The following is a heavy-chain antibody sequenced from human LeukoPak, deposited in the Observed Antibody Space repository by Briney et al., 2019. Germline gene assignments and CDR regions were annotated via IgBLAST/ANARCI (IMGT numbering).Heavy chain of an antibody. CDR2: ISSSSSYI. Sequence: KAGGSLRLSCAASGFTFNTYGMHWVRQAPGKGLEWVSSISSSSSYIYYADSVKGRFTISRDNAKNSLYLQMNSLRAEDTAVYYCASAAYCGGDCYSFDYWGQGTLVTVSS. V-gene: IGHV3-21*01. CDR1: GFTFNTYG. J-gene: IGHJ4*02. CDR3: ASAAYCGGDCYSFDY. D-gene: IGHD2-21*01.